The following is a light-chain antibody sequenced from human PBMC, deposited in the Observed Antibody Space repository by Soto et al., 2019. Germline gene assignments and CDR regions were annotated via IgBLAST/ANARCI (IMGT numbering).Light chain of an antibody. CDR1: SSDVGGYNY. CDR3: CSYGGSFYV. J-gene: IGLJ1*01. Sequence: QSVLTQPHSVSGSPGQSVAISCSGTSSDVGGYNYVSWYQQHPGKAPKLIIFDVNKRPSGVPDRFSGSKSGSTASLTISGLQAEDEADYYCCSYGGSFYVVGTGTKLTVL. V-gene: IGLV2-11*01. CDR2: DVN.